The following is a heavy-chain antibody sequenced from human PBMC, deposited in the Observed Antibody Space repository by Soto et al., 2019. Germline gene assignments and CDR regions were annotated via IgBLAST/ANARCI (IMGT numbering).Heavy chain of an antibody. J-gene: IGHJ4*02. CDR2: IYWDDDK. V-gene: IGHV2-5*02. D-gene: IGHD2-15*01. CDR3: AHLVVAGITSYFYT. Sequence: SGPTLVNPTQTLTLTCTFSGFSLSTSGVGVGWIRQPPGKALEWLTFIYWDDDKRNSPFLKSRLTITKDTSKNQVVLTMTNMDPVDTATYYCAHLVVAGITSYFYTWGQGNLVTVSS. CDR1: GFSLSTSGVG.